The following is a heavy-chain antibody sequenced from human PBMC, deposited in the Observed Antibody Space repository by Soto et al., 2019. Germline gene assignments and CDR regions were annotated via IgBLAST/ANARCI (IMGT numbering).Heavy chain of an antibody. CDR2: ISSSSSYI. V-gene: IGHV3-21*01. J-gene: IGHJ6*02. CDR1: GFTFSSYS. CDR3: ARDQHWDYYGMDV. Sequence: AGGSLRLSCAAPGFTFSSYSINWVRPAPGKGLEWVSSISSSSSYIYYAVSVKGRFTISRDNAKNSLYLQMNSLRAEDTAVYYCARDQHWDYYGMDVWGQGTTVTVSS. D-gene: IGHD7-27*01.